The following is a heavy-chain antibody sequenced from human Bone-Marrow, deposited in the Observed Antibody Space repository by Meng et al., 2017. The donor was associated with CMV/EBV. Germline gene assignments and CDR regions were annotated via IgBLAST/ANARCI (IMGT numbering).Heavy chain of an antibody. CDR2: ISYDGSNK. CDR3: ATRGDYYGSGTYAFDI. V-gene: IGHV3-30*04. J-gene: IGHJ3*02. CDR1: GFTFRSYA. Sequence: GFTFRSYAMPWVRQAPGKGLEWVAVISYDGSNKYYADSVKGRFTISRDNSKNTLYLQMNSLRAEDTAVYYCATRGDYYGSGTYAFDIWGQGTMVTVSS. D-gene: IGHD3-10*01.